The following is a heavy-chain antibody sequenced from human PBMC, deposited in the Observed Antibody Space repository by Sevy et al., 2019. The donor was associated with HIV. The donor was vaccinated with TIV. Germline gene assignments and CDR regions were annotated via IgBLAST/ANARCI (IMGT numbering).Heavy chain of an antibody. CDR2: SSVNGNHE. CDR3: VRTAGLTGSYEY. J-gene: IGHJ4*02. Sequence: GESLKISCAASGFTFTNFPMHWVRHAPGRGLEWVAISSVNGNHESYADSVKGRFTISRDNFKSTLYLQMNSLRREDTAVYYCVRTAGLTGSYEYWGQGTQVTVSS. D-gene: IGHD3-9*01. V-gene: IGHV3-30-3*01. CDR1: GFTFTNFP.